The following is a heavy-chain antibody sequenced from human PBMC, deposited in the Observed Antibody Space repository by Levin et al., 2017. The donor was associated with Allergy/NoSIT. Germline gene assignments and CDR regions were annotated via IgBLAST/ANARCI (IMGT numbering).Heavy chain of an antibody. CDR2: ISSSSSYT. Sequence: LSLTCAASGFTFSDYYMSWIRQAPGKGLEWVSYISSSSSYTNYADSVKGRFTISRDNAKNSLYLQMNSLRAEDTAVYYCARLGVAGTMVLSPWGQGTLVTVSS. D-gene: IGHD6-19*01. CDR1: GFTFSDYY. CDR3: ARLGVAGTMVLSP. J-gene: IGHJ5*02. V-gene: IGHV3-11*03.